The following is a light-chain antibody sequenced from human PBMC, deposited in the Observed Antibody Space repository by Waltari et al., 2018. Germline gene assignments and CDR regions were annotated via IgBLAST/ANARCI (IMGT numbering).Light chain of an antibody. V-gene: IGKV3-11*01. Sequence: EIVLTQFPATLSLSPGERATLSCRASQIVSSYLAWYQQKPGQAPRLLIYDASNRATGIQARFSGSGYGTDFTRTISSLEPEDFAVYYCQQRSSWPSITFGQGTRLEIK. CDR3: QQRSSWPSIT. J-gene: IGKJ5*01. CDR2: DAS. CDR1: QIVSSY.